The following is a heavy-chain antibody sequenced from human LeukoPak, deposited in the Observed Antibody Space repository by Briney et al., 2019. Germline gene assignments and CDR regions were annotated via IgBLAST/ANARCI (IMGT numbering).Heavy chain of an antibody. CDR2: IRVSGGST. D-gene: IGHD6-25*01. CDR3: ARVRRQGLWTCLYY. J-gene: IGHJ4*02. V-gene: IGHV3-23*01. CDR1: DFTFSSYA. Sequence: GGSLRLSCTASDFTFSSYAMTWVRQAPGEGLEWVSTIRVSGGSTSYADSVKGRFTVSRDSSKNTLYLQMSSLRAEDTATYYCARVRRQGLWTCLYYWGQGTLVTVSS.